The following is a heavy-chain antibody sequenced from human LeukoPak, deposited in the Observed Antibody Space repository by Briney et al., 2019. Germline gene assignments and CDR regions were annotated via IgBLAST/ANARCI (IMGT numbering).Heavy chain of an antibody. D-gene: IGHD6-13*01. Sequence: SETLSLTCAVSGGSFSGYYWSWVRQPPGKGLEWMGEINHSGSTNYNPSLKSRGTISVDTYKNQYSLKLSSVTAADTAVYYCARSRVRAAAATYYYLRRDVWGQETTVTVSS. V-gene: IGHV4-34*01. J-gene: IGHJ6*02. CDR3: ARSRVRAAAATYYYLRRDV. CDR2: INHSGST. CDR1: GGSFSGYY.